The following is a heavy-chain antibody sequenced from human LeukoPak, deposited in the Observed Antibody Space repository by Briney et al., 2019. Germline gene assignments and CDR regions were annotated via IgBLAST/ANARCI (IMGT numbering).Heavy chain of an antibody. CDR3: ARGQNDR. Sequence: ASVKVSCKASGYTFTGYYLHWVRQAPGQGLEWMGRINPNTGDTDYAQKFQGRVTMTRDTSITTAYMELSRLRSDDTAVYYCARGQNDRWGQGTLVTVSS. CDR2: INPNTGDT. J-gene: IGHJ5*02. V-gene: IGHV1-2*06. CDR1: GYTFTGYY. D-gene: IGHD2/OR15-2a*01.